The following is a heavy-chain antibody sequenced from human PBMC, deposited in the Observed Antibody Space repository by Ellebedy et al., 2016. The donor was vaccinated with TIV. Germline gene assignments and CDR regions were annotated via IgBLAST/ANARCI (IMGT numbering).Heavy chain of an antibody. CDR1: GYTFTGYY. J-gene: IGHJ2*01. V-gene: IGHV1-2*02. Sequence: AASVKVSCKASGYTFTGYYIHWVRQAPGQGLECMGWIDPNNGATTYAQKFQGRVTMTRDPSISTAYMELSRLGSDDTAVYYCARAPSVDPHMDVWGRGTLVTVSS. D-gene: IGHD6-19*01. CDR3: ARAPSVDPHMDV. CDR2: IDPNNGAT.